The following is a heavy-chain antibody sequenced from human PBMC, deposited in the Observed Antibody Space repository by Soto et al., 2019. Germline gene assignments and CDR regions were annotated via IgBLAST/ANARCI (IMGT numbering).Heavy chain of an antibody. CDR2: IIPIFGTA. D-gene: IGHD6-13*01. Sequence: GASVKVSCKASGGTFSSYAISWVRQAPGQGLEWMGGIIPIFGTANYAQKFQGRVTISKDTSKNQVVLTMTNMDPVDTATYYCARSGYSSSWFHFDYWGQGTLVTVSS. CDR1: GGTFSSYA. V-gene: IGHV1-69*05. CDR3: ARSGYSSSWFHFDY. J-gene: IGHJ4*02.